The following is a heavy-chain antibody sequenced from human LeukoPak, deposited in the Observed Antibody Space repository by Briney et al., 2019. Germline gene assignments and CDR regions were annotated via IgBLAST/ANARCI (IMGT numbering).Heavy chain of an antibody. V-gene: IGHV1-8*01. CDR3: AREGEWFGEYGMDV. CDR2: MNPNSGNT. D-gene: IGHD3-10*01. CDR1: GYTFTSYD. J-gene: IGHJ6*02. Sequence: GASVKVSCKASGYTFTSYDINWVRQATGQGLEWMGWMNPNSGNTGYAQKFQGGVTMTRNTSISTAYMELSSLRSEDTAVYYCAREGEWFGEYGMDVWGQGTTVTVSS.